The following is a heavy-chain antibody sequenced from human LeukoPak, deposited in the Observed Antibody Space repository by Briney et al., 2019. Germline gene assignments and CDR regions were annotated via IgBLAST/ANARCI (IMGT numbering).Heavy chain of an antibody. J-gene: IGHJ4*02. CDR1: GGSISSYY. D-gene: IGHD3-3*01. V-gene: IGHV4-4*07. CDR2: VYTSGST. CDR3: ASSIFGVVPPAY. Sequence: SETLSLTCTVSGGSISSYYWSWIRQPAGKGLEWIGRVYTSGSTTYNPSLKSRVTMSVDTSKNQFSLNLRSVTAADTAVYYCASSIFGVVPPAYWGQGTLLTVSS.